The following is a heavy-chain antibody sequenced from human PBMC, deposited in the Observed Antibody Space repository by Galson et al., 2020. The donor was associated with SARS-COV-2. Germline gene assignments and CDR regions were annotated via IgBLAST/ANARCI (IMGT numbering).Heavy chain of an antibody. CDR1: GFTFSSYA. V-gene: IGHV3-23*01. D-gene: IGHD3-9*01. CDR3: AKDLQAHESLTCSDY. J-gene: IGHJ4*02. CDR2: ISGSGGST. Sequence: GGSLRLSCAASGFTFSSYAMSWVRQAPGKGLEWVSAISGSGGSTYYADSVKGRFTISRDNSNNTLYLQMNSLRAEVTAVYYCAKDLQAHESLTCSDYWGQGTLVTVSS.